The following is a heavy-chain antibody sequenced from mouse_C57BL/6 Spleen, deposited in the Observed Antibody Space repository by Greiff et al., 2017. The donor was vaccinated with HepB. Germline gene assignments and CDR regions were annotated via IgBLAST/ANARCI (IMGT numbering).Heavy chain of an antibody. CDR3: ARPGTGYDFDD. D-gene: IGHD3-3*01. Sequence: DVHLVESGGGLVKPGGSLKLSCAASGFTFSDYGMHWVRQAPEKGLEWVAYISSGSSTIYYADTVKGRFTISRDNAKNTLFLQMTSLRSEDTAMYYCARPGTGYDFDDWGQGTTLTVST. V-gene: IGHV5-17*01. CDR2: ISSGSSTI. J-gene: IGHJ2*01. CDR1: GFTFSDYG.